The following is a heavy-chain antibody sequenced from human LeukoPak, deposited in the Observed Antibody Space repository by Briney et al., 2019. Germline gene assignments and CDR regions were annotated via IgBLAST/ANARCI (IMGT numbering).Heavy chain of an antibody. J-gene: IGHJ4*02. CDR1: GFSLSTSGVG. CDR2: IYWNDDK. Sequence: SGPTLVKPTQTLTLTCTFSGFSLSTSGVGVGWIRQPPGKALEWLALIYWNDDKRYSPSLKSRLTITKDTSKNQVVLTMTNMDPVDTATYYCARFITMVRGVIQRDFDYWGQGTLSPSPQ. CDR3: ARFITMVRGVIQRDFDY. V-gene: IGHV2-5*01. D-gene: IGHD3-10*01.